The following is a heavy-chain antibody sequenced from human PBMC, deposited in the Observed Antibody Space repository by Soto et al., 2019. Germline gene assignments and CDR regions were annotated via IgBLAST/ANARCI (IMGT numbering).Heavy chain of an antibody. V-gene: IGHV1-18*01. D-gene: IGHD4-17*01. J-gene: IGHJ4*02. CDR1: GYTFTSYR. CDR2: ISTYNGDT. CDR3: ARDDYGDYFY. Sequence: GASVKVSCKASGYTFTSYRISWVRQAPGQGLEWMGWISTYNGDTNYAQKLQGRVTMTTDTSTSTAYMELRSLRSDDTAMYYCARDDYGDYFYWGQGTLVTVSS.